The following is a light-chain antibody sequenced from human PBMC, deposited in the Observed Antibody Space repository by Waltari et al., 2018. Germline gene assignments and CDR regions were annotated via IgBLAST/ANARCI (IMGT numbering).Light chain of an antibody. V-gene: IGLV2-14*01. CDR1: SSDIGGHNI. CDR3: TSYTTSVTWV. J-gene: IGLJ3*02. CDR2: EVT. Sequence: QSALTQPASVSGSPGQSITISCTGTSSDIGGHNIVSWYQQHPGKAPKLVIFEVTTRPSGVSNRFSGSKSGNTASLTISGLQAEDEADYYCTSYTTSVTWVFGGGTKVTVL.